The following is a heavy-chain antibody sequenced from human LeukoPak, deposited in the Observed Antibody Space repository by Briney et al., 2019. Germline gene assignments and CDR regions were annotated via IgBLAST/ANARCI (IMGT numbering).Heavy chain of an antibody. CDR1: GFTFSSYA. V-gene: IGHV3-64D*06. CDR3: VKATPLWFGRTTRVVPDYFDY. CDR2: ISSNGGST. J-gene: IGHJ4*02. D-gene: IGHD3-10*01. Sequence: GSLKLSCSASGFTFSSYAMHWVRQAPGKGLEYVSAISSNGGSTYYADSVKGRFIISRDNSKNTLYLQMSSLRAEDTAVYYCVKATPLWFGRTTRVVPDYFDYWGQGTLVTVSS.